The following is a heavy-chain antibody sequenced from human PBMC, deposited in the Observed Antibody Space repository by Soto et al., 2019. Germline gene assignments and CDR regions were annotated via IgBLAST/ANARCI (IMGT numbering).Heavy chain of an antibody. CDR2: ISGSGGST. J-gene: IGHJ6*02. CDR1: GFTFSSYA. CDR3: AKTPVHEGYYYYGMDV. Sequence: GGSLRLSCAASGFTFSSYAMSWVRQAPGKGLEWVSAISGSGGSTYYADSVKGRFTISRDNSKNTLYLQMNSLRAEDTAVYYCAKTPVHEGYYYYGMDVWGQGTTVTVSS. V-gene: IGHV3-23*01.